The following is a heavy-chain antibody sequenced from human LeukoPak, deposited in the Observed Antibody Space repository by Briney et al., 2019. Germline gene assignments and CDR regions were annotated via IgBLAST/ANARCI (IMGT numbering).Heavy chain of an antibody. CDR2: IKQDGSEK. V-gene: IGHV3-7*01. CDR1: GFTFSKYW. J-gene: IGHJ4*02. Sequence: PGGSLRLSCAAFGFTFSKYWMSWVRQAPGKGLEWVANIKQDGSEKYYVDSVKGRFTISRDNAKNSLYLQMNSLRAEDTAVYYCARDGGGYSSPSHFDYWGQGTLVTVSS. D-gene: IGHD6-13*01. CDR3: ARDGGGYSSPSHFDY.